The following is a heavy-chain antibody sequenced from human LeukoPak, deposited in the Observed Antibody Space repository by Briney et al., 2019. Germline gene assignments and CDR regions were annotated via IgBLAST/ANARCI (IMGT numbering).Heavy chain of an antibody. V-gene: IGHV4-59*01. D-gene: IGHD2-2*01. CDR1: GASIGSYF. J-gene: IGHJ5*02. CDR3: ARAQHCSSTSCPTGWLDP. CDR2: ISYSGNT. Sequence: KPSETLSLTCTVSGASIGSYFWSWIRQPPGKGLEWIGYISYSGNTNYNPSLKSRVTISLDTSKNQLSLKLSSVTAADTAVYYCARAQHCSSTSCPTGWLDPWGQGTLVTVSS.